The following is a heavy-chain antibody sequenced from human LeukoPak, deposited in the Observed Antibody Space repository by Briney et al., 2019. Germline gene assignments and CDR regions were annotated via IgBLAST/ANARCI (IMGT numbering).Heavy chain of an antibody. J-gene: IGHJ4*02. CDR1: GGSISSSSYY. V-gene: IGHV4-39*07. CDR2: IYTSGST. Sequence: SETLSLTCTVSGGSISSSSYYWGWIRQPPGKGLEWIGRIYTSGSTDYNPSLRSRVTISVDTSKNQFSLRLSSVTAADTAVYYCARVMVGVRGLHFDDWGQGTLVTVSS. D-gene: IGHD3-10*01. CDR3: ARVMVGVRGLHFDD.